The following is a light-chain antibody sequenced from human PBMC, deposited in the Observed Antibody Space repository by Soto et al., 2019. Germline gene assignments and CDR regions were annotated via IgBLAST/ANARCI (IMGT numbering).Light chain of an antibody. CDR3: QQLDTYPFS. Sequence: IQLTQSPSSLSASVGDRVTSTCRASPGVNNSLTWYQQKAGKAPKLLIYAASTLQSGVPSRFSGSGSGADFTLTISSLRPDDFATYDCQQLDTYPFSFGPGTTLDI. CDR2: AAS. J-gene: IGKJ3*01. V-gene: IGKV1-9*01. CDR1: PGVNNS.